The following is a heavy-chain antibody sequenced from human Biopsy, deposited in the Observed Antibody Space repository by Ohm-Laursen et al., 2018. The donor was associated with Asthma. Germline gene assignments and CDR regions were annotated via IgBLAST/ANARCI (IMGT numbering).Heavy chain of an antibody. CDR2: IDPNSGGT. V-gene: IGHV1-2*06. J-gene: IGHJ2*01. Sequence: ASVKVSCKASGGTFSSNSIHWVRQAPGQGLEWMGRIDPNSGGTNYAQKFLGRVTMTRDTSVNTAFMVLSRLRSDDTAVYYCARIKIRIGAGTDRYFDLWGRGTLVTVSP. CDR1: GGTFSSNS. CDR3: ARIKIRIGAGTDRYFDL. D-gene: IGHD3-16*01.